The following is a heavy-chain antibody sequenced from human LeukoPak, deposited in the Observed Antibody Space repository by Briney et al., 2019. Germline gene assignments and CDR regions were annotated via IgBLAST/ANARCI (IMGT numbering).Heavy chain of an antibody. J-gene: IGHJ4*02. CDR1: GGSFSGFY. D-gene: IGHD5-24*01. CDR3: ARGLGEGYPDY. Sequence: SETLSLTCAVHGGSFSGFYWTWMRHPPGKELEWIGEIKHDGITKYHPSLNSRVTMSEDTSNNQFSLKLTSVTAADTAVYYCARGLGEGYPDYWGPGTLVTVSS. CDR2: IKHDGIT. V-gene: IGHV4-34*01.